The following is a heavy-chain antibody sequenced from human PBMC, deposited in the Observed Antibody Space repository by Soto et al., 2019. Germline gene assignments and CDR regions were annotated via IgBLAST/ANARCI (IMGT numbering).Heavy chain of an antibody. CDR3: SRGPRGMHGNDH. Sequence: EVQLVESGGGLVQPGGSLRLSCAASGFTFSNYGMHWVRQAAGKGLVWVSRINMDGSSTNYADSVKGRFTISRDNAKTPVYLQMNSVRAEDTAVYCCSRGPRGMHGNDHWGQGALVTLAS. CDR1: GFTFSNYG. CDR2: INMDGSST. V-gene: IGHV3-74*01. D-gene: IGHD2-15*01. J-gene: IGHJ5*02.